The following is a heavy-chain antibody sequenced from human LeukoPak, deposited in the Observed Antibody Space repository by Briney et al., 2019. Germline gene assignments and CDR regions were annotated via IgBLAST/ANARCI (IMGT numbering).Heavy chain of an antibody. J-gene: IGHJ3*02. CDR2: ISPSGAST. V-gene: IGHV1-46*01. CDR1: GYTFTSYY. CDR3: ARGSSRSPRDAFDI. Sequence: ASVTVSCKASGYTFTSYYMHGVRQAPGQGLEWMGIISPSGASTTYAQNFQGRVTMTRDIPTSTLYMELSSLKSEDTAVYYCARGSSRSPRDAFDIWGQGTMVTVSS.